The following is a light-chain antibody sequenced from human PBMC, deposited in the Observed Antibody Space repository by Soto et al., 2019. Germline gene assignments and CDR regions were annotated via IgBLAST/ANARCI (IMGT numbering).Light chain of an antibody. Sequence: QSVLTQPPSVSGAPGQRVTISCTGSNSNIGAASYVHWYQQFPGTAPKLLIYDTTKRPSGVPDRFSGSKSGTSASLAIADVRAEDEADYFCQSHDNSLSGSLFGGGTQLTVL. CDR3: QSHDNSLSGSL. CDR1: NSNIGAASY. CDR2: DTT. J-gene: IGLJ2*01. V-gene: IGLV1-40*01.